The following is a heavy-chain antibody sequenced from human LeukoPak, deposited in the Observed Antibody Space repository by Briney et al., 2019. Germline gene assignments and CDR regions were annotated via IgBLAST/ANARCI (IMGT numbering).Heavy chain of an antibody. J-gene: IGHJ6*02. V-gene: IGHV1-46*01. CDR3: ARARWIVGATLSDYYYYGMDV. Sequence: GASVKVSCTASGYTFTTYRLDWVRQAPGQGLEWMGFINPSDGNTYYVQKFQGRVTMTRDTSSSTVYMELSGLRSEDTAVYYCARARWIVGATLSDYYYYGMDVWGQGTTVTVSS. CDR1: GYTFTTYR. CDR2: INPSDGNT. D-gene: IGHD1-26*01.